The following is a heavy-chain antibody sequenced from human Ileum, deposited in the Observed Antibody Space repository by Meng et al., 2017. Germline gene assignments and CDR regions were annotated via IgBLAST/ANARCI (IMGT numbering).Heavy chain of an antibody. D-gene: IGHD2-15*01. J-gene: IGHJ4*02. Sequence: QGELWEAGQGLLGRSRTLSLNCTVCGGSISSSLYWSWVRQSPGKGLELTRQIYLAGSPNYNPSLESRVTISVDKSKNQFSLRLTSVPAADTAIFYCVRHGGKYFDSWGQGTLVTVSS. V-gene: IGHV4-4*02. CDR1: GGSISSSLY. CDR2: IYLAGSP. CDR3: VRHGGKYFDS.